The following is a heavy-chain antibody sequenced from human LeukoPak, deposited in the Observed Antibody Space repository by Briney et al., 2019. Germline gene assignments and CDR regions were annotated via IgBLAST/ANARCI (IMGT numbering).Heavy chain of an antibody. CDR2: MNPNSGNT. D-gene: IGHD3-16*02. CDR1: GYTFISYY. CDR3: ATVYLEGSYRYYFDY. J-gene: IGHJ4*02. Sequence: ASVKVSCKASGYTFISYYMHWVRQATGQGLEWMGWMNPNSGNTGYAQKFQGRVTMTRNTSISTAYMELSSLRSEDTAVYYCATVYLEGSYRYYFDYWGQGTLVTVSS. V-gene: IGHV1-8*02.